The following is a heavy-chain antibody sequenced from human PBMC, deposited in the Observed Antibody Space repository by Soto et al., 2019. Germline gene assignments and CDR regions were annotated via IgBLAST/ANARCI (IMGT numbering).Heavy chain of an antibody. V-gene: IGHV4-30-4*01. CDR2: IYYSGIT. D-gene: IGHD6-19*01. Sequence: SETLSLTCTVSGGSISSGDYYWSWVRQPPGKGLEWLGYIYYSGITYYNPSLKSRITISIDTSQSQFSLQPSSVTAADTAVYFCARVQWLTSQGSYAFDIWGQGTLVTVSS. J-gene: IGHJ3*02. CDR1: GGSISSGDYY. CDR3: ARVQWLTSQGSYAFDI.